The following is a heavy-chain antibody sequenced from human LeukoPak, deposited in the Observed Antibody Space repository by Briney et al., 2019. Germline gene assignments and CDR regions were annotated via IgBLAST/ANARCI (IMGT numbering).Heavy chain of an antibody. Sequence: SETLSLTCAVYGGSFSGYYWSWIRQPPGKGLEWIEEINHSGSTNYNPSLKSRVTISVDTSKNQFSLKLSSVTAADTAVYYCARTQLPMGYFQHWGQGTLVAVSS. J-gene: IGHJ1*01. CDR1: GGSFSGYY. V-gene: IGHV4-34*01. CDR2: INHSGST. D-gene: IGHD2-2*01. CDR3: ARTQLPMGYFQH.